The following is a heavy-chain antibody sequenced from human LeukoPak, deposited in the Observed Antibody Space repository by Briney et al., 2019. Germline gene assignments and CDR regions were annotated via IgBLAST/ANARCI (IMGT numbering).Heavy chain of an antibody. CDR2: IYYSGST. J-gene: IGHJ6*03. Sequence: PSETLSLTCTVSGGSISSYYWSWIRQPPGKGLEWIGYIYYSGSTNYNPSLKSRVTISVDTSKKQFSLKLRSVSAADTAVYYCARTSGSYYYYMDVWGKGTTVTISS. CDR3: ARTSGSYYYYMDV. CDR1: GGSISSYY. V-gene: IGHV4-59*01. D-gene: IGHD5-12*01.